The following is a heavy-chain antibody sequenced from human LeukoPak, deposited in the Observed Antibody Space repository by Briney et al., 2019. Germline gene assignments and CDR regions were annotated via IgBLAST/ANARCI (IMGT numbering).Heavy chain of an antibody. CDR3: ARGRPIMGAPQNAFDI. CDR2: TYYRSKWYY. V-gene: IGHV6-1*01. J-gene: IGHJ3*02. Sequence: SQTLSLTCAISGDSVSSNSAAWNWLRRSPSRGLEWLGRTYYRSKWYYNYAVSVKSRITINPDTSKNHFSLQLNSVTPEDTAVYYCARGRPIMGAPQNAFDIWGQGTMVTVSS. CDR1: GDSVSSNSAA. D-gene: IGHD1-26*01.